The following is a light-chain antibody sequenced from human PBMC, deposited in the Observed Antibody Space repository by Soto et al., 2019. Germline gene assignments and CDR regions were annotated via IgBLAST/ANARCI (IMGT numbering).Light chain of an antibody. Sequence: EIVLTQSPGTLSLSPGERATLSCRASQSVSRSYLAWYQQKPGQAPRLLIYGASTRATGIPARFSGSGSGTEFTLTISSLQPDDFATYYCLQYESYSWAFGQGTKVDIK. CDR3: LQYESYSWA. V-gene: IGKV3-20*01. CDR1: QSVSRSY. J-gene: IGKJ1*01. CDR2: GAS.